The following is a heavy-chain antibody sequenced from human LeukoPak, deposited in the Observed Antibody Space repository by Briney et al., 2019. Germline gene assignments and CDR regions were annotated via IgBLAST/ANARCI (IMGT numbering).Heavy chain of an antibody. V-gene: IGHV5-51*01. CDR3: ALTLSGWYNWFDP. CDR1: GYSFTSYW. CDR2: IYPGDSDT. D-gene: IGHD3-22*01. Sequence: GESLKISCKGSGYSFTSYWIGWVRQMPGKGLEWMGIIYPGDSDTRYSPSFQGQVTISADKSISTAYLQRSSLKASDTAMYYCALTLSGWYNWFDPWGQGTLVTVSS. J-gene: IGHJ5*02.